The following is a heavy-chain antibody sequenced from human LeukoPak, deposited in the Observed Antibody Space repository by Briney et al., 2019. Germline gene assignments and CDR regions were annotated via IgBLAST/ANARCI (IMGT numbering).Heavy chain of an antibody. CDR1: GFTFSDYY. CDR2: ISSSGSTI. J-gene: IGHJ4*02. D-gene: IGHD4-23*01. V-gene: IGHV3-11*01. CDR3: ASTVVTRAPVDY. Sequence: GGSLRLSCAASGFTFSDYYMNWIRQAPGKGLEWVSYISSSGSTIYYADSVKGRFTISRDNAKNSLYLQMNSLRAEDTAVYYCASTVVTRAPVDYWGQGTLVTVSS.